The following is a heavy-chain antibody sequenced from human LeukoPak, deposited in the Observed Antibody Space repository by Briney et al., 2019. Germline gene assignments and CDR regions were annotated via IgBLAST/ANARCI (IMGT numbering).Heavy chain of an antibody. D-gene: IGHD3-22*01. Sequence: GGSLRLSCSASGFTLSTYFMHWVRQAPGEGLEYVSPISSKGGVTYYAGSVKGRFTISRDNSKNTLYLQMSSLRAEDTAVYHCVKDDSYYYDSSGYPHWGQGTLVTVSS. CDR2: ISSKGGVT. V-gene: IGHV3-64D*09. CDR1: GFTLSTYF. J-gene: IGHJ4*02. CDR3: VKDDSYYYDSSGYPH.